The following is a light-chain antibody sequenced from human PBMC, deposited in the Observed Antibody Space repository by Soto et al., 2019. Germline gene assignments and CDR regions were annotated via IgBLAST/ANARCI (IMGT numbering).Light chain of an antibody. CDR3: QQSYSTPWT. CDR2: AAS. V-gene: IGKV1-39*01. Sequence: DIQMTQCPSSLSASVGDRVTITCRASQSITNYLNWYQQKPGKAPKLLIYAASSLQSGVPSRLSGSESGTDFTLSISSLQPEDFATYYCQQSYSTPWTFGQGTKVEIK. J-gene: IGKJ1*01. CDR1: QSITNY.